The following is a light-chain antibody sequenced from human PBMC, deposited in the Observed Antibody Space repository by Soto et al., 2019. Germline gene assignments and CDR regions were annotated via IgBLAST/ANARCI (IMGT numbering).Light chain of an antibody. CDR1: RSNIGSNT. V-gene: IGLV1-44*01. CDR3: AAWDDIMNRPYV. J-gene: IGLJ1*01. Sequence: SVLTQPHSKSGTPGQRATISCSGSRSNIGSNTVTLYQHLPGTAPKLLIYSNNPRPSGVPDRFSGSKSGTSASLAISGLQSEDEADYYCAAWDDIMNRPYVFCSGTKVT. CDR2: SNN.